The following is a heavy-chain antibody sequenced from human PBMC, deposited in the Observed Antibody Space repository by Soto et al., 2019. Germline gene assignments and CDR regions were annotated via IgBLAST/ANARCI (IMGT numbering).Heavy chain of an antibody. V-gene: IGHV4-38-2*02. CDR3: ARDTNGLRY. CDR2: ISHSGTS. CDR1: GYSISSGYY. D-gene: IGHD2-8*01. J-gene: IGHJ4*02. Sequence: PSETLSLTCTVSGYSISSGYYWSWIRQTPGKGLEWIGSISHSGTSFYNPSLRSRVTISMDTSNNHFSLKLNSLTATDTAVYYCARDTNGLRYWGQGTLVTVSS.